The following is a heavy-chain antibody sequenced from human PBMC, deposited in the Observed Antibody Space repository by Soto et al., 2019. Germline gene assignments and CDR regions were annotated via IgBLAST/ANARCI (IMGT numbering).Heavy chain of an antibody. CDR2: ISYSSSTI. CDR1: RFTFSSYS. D-gene: IGHD3-9*01. V-gene: IGHV3-48*02. J-gene: IGHJ6*02. Sequence: GGSLRLSCVASRFTFSSYSMNWVRQAPGKGLEWVSYISYSSSTIYYADSVRGRFTISRENAKNSLYLQMNSLRDDDTAVYYCVRGILTDTYYYDGMGVWGQGTTVTVSS. CDR3: VRGILTDTYYYDGMGV.